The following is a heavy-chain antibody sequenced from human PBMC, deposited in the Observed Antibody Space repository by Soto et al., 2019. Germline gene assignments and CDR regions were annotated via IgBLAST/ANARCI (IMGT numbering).Heavy chain of an antibody. V-gene: IGHV1-69*01. Sequence: QVQLVQSGAEVRKPGSSVMVSCKVSGGTFRTHGFSWVRQAPGQGLEWIGVNIPIFDIVAYAQKFQGRVTITADDSTNTAHMEMSGLTSEYTAVYFCARAWGSMTVNNMHHALDVWGQGTKVTGSS. CDR2: NIPIFDIV. D-gene: IGHD3-16*01. CDR3: ARAWGSMTVNNMHHALDV. J-gene: IGHJ6*02. CDR1: GGTFRTHG.